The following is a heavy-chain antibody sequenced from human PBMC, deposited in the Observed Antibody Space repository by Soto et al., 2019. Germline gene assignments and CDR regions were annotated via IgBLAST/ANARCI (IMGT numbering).Heavy chain of an antibody. V-gene: IGHV3-23*01. CDR1: GLTFSIYA. Sequence: PWGSLRISCPPYGLTFSIYAMSWVGQAPGKGMERVSALSGSGGSTYYADSVKGRFTISRDNSKNTLYLQMNSLRAEDTAVYYCAKDGNPIPYLTGYYRLGWFDPWGQGTMVTVSS. CDR2: LSGSGGST. CDR3: AKDGNPIPYLTGYYRLGWFDP. D-gene: IGHD3-9*01. J-gene: IGHJ5*02.